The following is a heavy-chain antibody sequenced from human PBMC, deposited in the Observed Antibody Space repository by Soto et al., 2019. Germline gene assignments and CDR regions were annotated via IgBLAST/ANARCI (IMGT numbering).Heavy chain of an antibody. D-gene: IGHD5-18*01. V-gene: IGHV4-34*01. CDR3: VTGRGYSYGYSYYYYGMDV. CDR2: INHSGST. CDR1: GGSFSGYY. Sequence: ETLSLTCAVYGGSFSGYYWSWIRQPPGKGLEWIGEINHSGSTNYNPSLKSRVTISVDTSKNQFSLKLSSVTAADTAVYYCVTGRGYSYGYSYYYYGMDVWGQGTTVTVSS. J-gene: IGHJ6*02.